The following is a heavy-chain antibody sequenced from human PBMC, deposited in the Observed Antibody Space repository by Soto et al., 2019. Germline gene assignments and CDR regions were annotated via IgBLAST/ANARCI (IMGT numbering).Heavy chain of an antibody. V-gene: IGHV3-49*03. CDR1: GFTFSTYP. Sequence: PGGSLRLSCSASGFTFSTYPISWFRQAPGRGLEWVGFIRTKTSGATVEYAASVKGRFTISRDDTKGIASLQVSSLYAEDTAIFYCFRVGGGGSWSDGFYFDFWGQGTQVTVSS. J-gene: IGHJ4*02. CDR3: FRVGGGGSWSDGFYFDF. D-gene: IGHD2-2*03. CDR2: IRTKTSGATV.